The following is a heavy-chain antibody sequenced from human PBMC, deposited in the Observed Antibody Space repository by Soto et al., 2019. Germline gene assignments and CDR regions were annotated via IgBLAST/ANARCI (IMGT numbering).Heavy chain of an antibody. CDR2: ISSSSSTM. Sequence: GGSLRLSCAASGFTFSSYSMNWVRQAPGKGLEWVSYISSSSSTMYYADSVKGRFTISRDNAKNSLYLQMNSLRAEDTAVYYCARDRPTFWSGYPDPYYMDVWGKGTTVTVSS. J-gene: IGHJ6*03. D-gene: IGHD3-3*01. CDR3: ARDRPTFWSGYPDPYYMDV. CDR1: GFTFSSYS. V-gene: IGHV3-48*01.